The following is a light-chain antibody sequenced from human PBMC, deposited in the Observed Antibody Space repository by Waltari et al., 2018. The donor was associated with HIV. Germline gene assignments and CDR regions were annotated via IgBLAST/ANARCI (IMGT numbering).Light chain of an antibody. CDR1: TSNIGSNY. CDR3: ATWDSSLNAVV. V-gene: IGLV1-51*01. J-gene: IGLJ3*02. Sequence: QSLLTQPPSVSAAPRQKVTIYYSGRTSNIGSNYVSWYEQSPGEATTLCISDNNKRPSGIPDRFSGTKSGTSATLAITGRQTGDEADYYCATWDSSLNAVVFGGGTKLTVL. CDR2: DNN.